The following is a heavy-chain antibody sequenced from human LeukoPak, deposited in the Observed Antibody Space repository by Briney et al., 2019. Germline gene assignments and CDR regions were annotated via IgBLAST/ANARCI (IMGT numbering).Heavy chain of an antibody. CDR3: TRSGCTNGVCQDYYYYYYMDV. J-gene: IGHJ6*03. CDR1: GFTFSGSA. Sequence: GGSLKLSCAASGFTFSGSAMHWVRQASGKGLEWVGRIRSKANSYATVYAASVKGRFTISRDDSKNTAYLQMNSLKTEDTAVYYCTRSGCTNGVCQDYYYYYYMDVWGKGTTVTVS. D-gene: IGHD2-8*01. CDR2: IRSKANSYAT. V-gene: IGHV3-73*01.